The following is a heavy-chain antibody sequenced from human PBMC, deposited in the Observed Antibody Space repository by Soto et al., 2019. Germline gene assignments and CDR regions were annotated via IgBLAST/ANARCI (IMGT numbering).Heavy chain of an antibody. V-gene: IGHV1-18*01. J-gene: IGHJ5*02. CDR3: ARHHGPTTSENWFDH. D-gene: IGHD5-12*01. CDR2: ISTYSGDT. CDR1: GYTFFTYD. Sequence: QVHLVQSGVEVKTPGASVKVSCQASGYTFFTYDISWVRQAPGQGLEWMGWISTYSGDTKYAQKFQGRVTMTTDTPTTTAYLELRRLSSDDTAVYYCARHHGPTTSENWFDHWGQGTLVTVSS.